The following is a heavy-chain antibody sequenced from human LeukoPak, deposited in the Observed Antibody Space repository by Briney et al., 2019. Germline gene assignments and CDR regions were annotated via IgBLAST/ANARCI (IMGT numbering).Heavy chain of an antibody. J-gene: IGHJ6*03. CDR2: IYTSGST. V-gene: IGHV4-4*07. D-gene: IGHD2-2*01. CDR1: GGYISSYY. Sequence: PSDTLSLTRTVSGGYISSYYWSWIRQPAGKGLEWIGRIYTSGSTNYNPSLKSRVTMSVDTSKNQFSLKLSSVTAADTAVYYCASDGSSTSKVAYYYYMDVWGKGTTVTVSS. CDR3: ASDGSSTSKVAYYYYMDV.